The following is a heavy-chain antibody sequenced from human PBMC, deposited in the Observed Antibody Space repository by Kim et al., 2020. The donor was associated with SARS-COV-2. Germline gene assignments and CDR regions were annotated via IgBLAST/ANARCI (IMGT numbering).Heavy chain of an antibody. CDR2: INTNTGNP. CDR1: GYTFTSYA. J-gene: IGHJ4*02. V-gene: IGHV7-4-1*02. D-gene: IGHD5-18*01. Sequence: ASVKVSCKASGYTFTSYAMNWVRQAPGQGLEWMGWINTNTGNPTYAQGFTGRFVFSLDTSVSTAYLQISSLKAEDTAVYYCARGGVAGFGYSYGYVYFDYWGQGTLVTVSS. CDR3: ARGGVAGFGYSYGYVYFDY.